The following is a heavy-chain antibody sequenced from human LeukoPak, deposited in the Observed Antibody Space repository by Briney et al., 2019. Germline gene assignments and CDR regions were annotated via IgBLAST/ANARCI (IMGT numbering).Heavy chain of an antibody. V-gene: IGHV1-18*01. CDR3: ARDLIAAAAGTGPADY. CDR1: GYTFTNYG. CDR2: ISTYNGNT. Sequence: ASVKVSCKASGYTFTNYGISWVRQAPGQGLEWMGWISTYNGNTNYAQKLQGRVTMTTDTSTSTAHMELRSLRSDDTAVYYCARDLIAAAAGTGPADYWGQGTLVTVSS. J-gene: IGHJ4*02. D-gene: IGHD6-13*01.